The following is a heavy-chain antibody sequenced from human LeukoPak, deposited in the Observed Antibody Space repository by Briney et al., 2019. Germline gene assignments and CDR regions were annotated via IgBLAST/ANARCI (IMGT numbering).Heavy chain of an antibody. Sequence: RPGGSLRLSCAASGFTFSSYAMHWVRQAPGKGLEWVAVISYDGSNKYYADSVKGRFTISRDNSKNTLYLQMNSLRAEDTAVYYCARDWYFDLWGRGTLVTVSS. CDR2: ISYDGSNK. CDR1: GFTFSSYA. CDR3: ARDWYFDL. J-gene: IGHJ2*01. V-gene: IGHV3-30-3*01.